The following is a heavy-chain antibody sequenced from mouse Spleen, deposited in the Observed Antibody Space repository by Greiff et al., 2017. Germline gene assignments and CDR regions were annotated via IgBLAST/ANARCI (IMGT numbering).Heavy chain of an antibody. Sequence: QVQLQQPGAELVKPGASVKVSCKASGYTFTSYWMHWVKQRPGQGLEWIGRIHPSDSDTNYNQKFKGKATLTVDKSSSTAHMELRSLTSEDSAVYYCARWWLLPYAMDYWGQGTSVTVSS. CDR3: ARWWLLPYAMDY. J-gene: IGHJ4*01. CDR2: IHPSDSDT. V-gene: IGHV1-74*01. CDR1: GYTFTSYW. D-gene: IGHD2-3*01.